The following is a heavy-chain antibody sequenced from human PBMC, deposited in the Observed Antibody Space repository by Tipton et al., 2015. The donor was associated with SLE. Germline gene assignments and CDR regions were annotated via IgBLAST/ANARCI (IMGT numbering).Heavy chain of an antibody. V-gene: IGHV3-30*04. CDR2: ISYDGSTK. J-gene: IGHJ6*02. CDR1: GFTFSSYD. CDR3: AKCRRGAPLYYSGVDV. Sequence: SLRLSCAASGFTFSSYDMHWVRQAPGKGLEWVAVISYDGSTKYYADSVKGRFTISRDNSKNTLFLQMNSLRAEDTAVYYCAKCRRGAPLYYSGVDVWGQGTTVTVSS.